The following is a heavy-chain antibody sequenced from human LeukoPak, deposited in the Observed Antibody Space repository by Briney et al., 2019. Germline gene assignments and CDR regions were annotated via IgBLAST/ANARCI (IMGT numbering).Heavy chain of an antibody. D-gene: IGHD6-13*01. CDR3: ARIAEQRQYEAPPQPYYYYGMDV. Sequence: ASVKVSCKASGYTFTSYGISWVRQAPGQGLEWMGWISAYNGNTNYAQKLQGRVTMTTDTSTSTAYMELRSLRSDDTAVYYCARIAEQRQYEAPPQPYYYYGMDVWGQGTTVTVS. J-gene: IGHJ6*02. CDR1: GYTFTSYG. V-gene: IGHV1-18*01. CDR2: ISAYNGNT.